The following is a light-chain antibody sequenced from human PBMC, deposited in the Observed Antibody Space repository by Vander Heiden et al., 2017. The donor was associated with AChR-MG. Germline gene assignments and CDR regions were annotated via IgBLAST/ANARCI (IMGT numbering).Light chain of an antibody. CDR2: QDT. J-gene: IGLJ1*01. V-gene: IGLV3-1*01. CDR3: QAWDSSTGV. CDR1: RLGDKS. Sequence: SYETTQPPSVSVSPGQTARTTCPGRRLGDKSVCWYQQRPGQSPVLVIYQDTKRPSGIPERFSGSNSGNPATLTISGTQAMDEADYCCQAWDSSTGVFGTGTKLTVL.